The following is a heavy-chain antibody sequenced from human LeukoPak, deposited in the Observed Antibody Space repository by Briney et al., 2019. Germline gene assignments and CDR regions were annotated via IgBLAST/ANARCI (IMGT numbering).Heavy chain of an antibody. D-gene: IGHD3-10*01. Sequence: PSQTLSLTCAVSGGSISSGGYSWSWIRQPPGKGLEWIGYIYHSGSTYYNPSLKSRVTISVDRSKNQFSLKLSSVTAADTAVYYCARAHVVRGVIGHYYYGMDVWGQGTTVTVSS. J-gene: IGHJ6*02. CDR3: ARAHVVRGVIGHYYYGMDV. CDR2: IYHSGST. CDR1: GGSISSGGYS. V-gene: IGHV4-30-2*01.